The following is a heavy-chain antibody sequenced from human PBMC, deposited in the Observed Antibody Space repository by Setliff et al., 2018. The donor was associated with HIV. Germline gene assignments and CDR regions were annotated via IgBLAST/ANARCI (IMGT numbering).Heavy chain of an antibody. CDR1: GYYIRSGYY. V-gene: IGHV4-38-2*02. Sequence: SETLSLTCAVSGYYIRSGYYWGWIRQPPGKGLEWIGTIHHSGSTYYSPSLKSRLSMSVDTSKNQFSLKLTSVTAADTAVYYCARDGRDVHYWGQGTLVTVSS. CDR2: IHHSGST. CDR3: ARDGRDVHY. J-gene: IGHJ4*02.